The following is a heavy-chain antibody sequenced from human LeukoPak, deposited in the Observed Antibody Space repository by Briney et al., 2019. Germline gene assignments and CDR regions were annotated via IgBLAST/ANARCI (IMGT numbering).Heavy chain of an antibody. CDR2: INPSGGST. CDR1: GYTFTSYY. D-gene: IGHD3-9*01. J-gene: IGHJ4*02. Sequence: ASVKVSCKASGYTFTSYYMHWVRQAPGQGLEWMGIINPSGGSTSYAQKFQGRVTMTRDTSTSTVYMELSSLRSEDTAMYYCARHLPIGRYDILTGYGYWGQGTLVTVSS. CDR3: ARHLPIGRYDILTGYGY. V-gene: IGHV1-46*01.